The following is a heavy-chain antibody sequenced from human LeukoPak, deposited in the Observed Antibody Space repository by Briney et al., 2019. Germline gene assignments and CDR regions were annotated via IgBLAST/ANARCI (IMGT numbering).Heavy chain of an antibody. V-gene: IGHV1-69*05. Sequence: ASVKVSCKASGGTFSSYAISWVRQAPGQGLEWMGRIIPIFGTANYAQKFQGRVTITTDESTSTAYMELSSLRSEDTAVYYCARDAIAAVYDAFDIWGQGTRVTVSS. CDR2: IIPIFGTA. D-gene: IGHD6-13*01. CDR1: GGTFSSYA. CDR3: ARDAIAAVYDAFDI. J-gene: IGHJ3*02.